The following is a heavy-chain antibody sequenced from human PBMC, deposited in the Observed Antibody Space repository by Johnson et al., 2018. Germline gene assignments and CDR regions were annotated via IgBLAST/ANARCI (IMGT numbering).Heavy chain of an antibody. D-gene: IGHD2-21*01. Sequence: QVQLVESGAEVKKPGASVKVSCKASGYSFTSFDINWVRRATGHGLEWMGWMSTSNGNTGYAQKFQGRATMTRDTPISTAYRELSSLRSEETAINYSKRGPPEAGGDWGQGTLVTVAS. J-gene: IGHJ4*02. V-gene: IGHV1-8*01. CDR2: MSTSNGNT. CDR3: KRGPPEAGGD. CDR1: GYSFTSFD.